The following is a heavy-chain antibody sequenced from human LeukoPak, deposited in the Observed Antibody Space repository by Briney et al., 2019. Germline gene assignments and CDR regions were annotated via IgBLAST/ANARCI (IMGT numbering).Heavy chain of an antibody. CDR1: GFNFSDYG. J-gene: IGHJ4*02. Sequence: GGTLRLSCAASGFNFSDYGMIWVRRAPGKGLVWVSRIKSDGSSTTYADSVKGRFTISRDNAKSTLYLQMNSLRADDTAVYYCARVSGYRTLSFDYWGQGTLVTVSS. D-gene: IGHD6-25*01. CDR2: IKSDGSST. V-gene: IGHV3-74*01. CDR3: ARVSGYRTLSFDY.